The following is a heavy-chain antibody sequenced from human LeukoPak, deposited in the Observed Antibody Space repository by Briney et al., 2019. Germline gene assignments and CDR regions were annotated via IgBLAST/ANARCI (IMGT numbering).Heavy chain of an antibody. J-gene: IGHJ2*01. V-gene: IGHV4-30-4*08. D-gene: IGHD2-21*02. CDR1: GGSISSGDYY. Sequence: SETLSLTCTVSGGSISSGDYYWSWIRQPPGKGLEWIGSIYYSGSTYYNPSLKSRLTISVDTSKNQFSLKLSSVTAADTAVYYCAREHIVLVTESWYFDLWGRGTLVTVSS. CDR3: AREHIVLVTESWYFDL. CDR2: IYYSGST.